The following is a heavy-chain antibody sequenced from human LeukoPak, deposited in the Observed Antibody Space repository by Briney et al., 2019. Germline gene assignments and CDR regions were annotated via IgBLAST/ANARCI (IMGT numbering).Heavy chain of an antibody. Sequence: GRSLRLSCAASGFIFSSYAMHWVRQAPGKGLEWVAVISHDGSNKYYADSVKGRFTISRDNSKNTLYLQMNSLRAEDTAVYYCARAAHYYGSGSFFDYWGQGTLVAVSS. D-gene: IGHD3-10*01. CDR3: ARAAHYYGSGSFFDY. CDR1: GFIFSSYA. V-gene: IGHV3-30-3*01. J-gene: IGHJ4*02. CDR2: ISHDGSNK.